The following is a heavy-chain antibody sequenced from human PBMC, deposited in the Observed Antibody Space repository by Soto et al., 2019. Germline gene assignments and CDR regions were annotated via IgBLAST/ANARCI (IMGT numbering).Heavy chain of an antibody. J-gene: IGHJ6*02. CDR3: ARDPQLERPYYGMDV. Sequence: ASVKVSCKASGYTFTGYYMHWVRQAPGQGLEWMGWINPNSGGTNYAQKFQGWVTMTRDTSISTAYMELSRLRSDDTAVYYCARDPQLERPYYGMDVWGQGTTVTVSS. V-gene: IGHV1-2*04. CDR1: GYTFTGYY. D-gene: IGHD1-1*01. CDR2: INPNSGGT.